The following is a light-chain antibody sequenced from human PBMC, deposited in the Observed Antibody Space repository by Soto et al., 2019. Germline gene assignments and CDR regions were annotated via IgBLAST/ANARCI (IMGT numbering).Light chain of an antibody. CDR1: SSDVGGYNY. Sequence: QSALTQPASVSVSPGQSITISCTGTSSDVGGYNYVSWYRQRPGKVPKLIIYEVSDRPSGVSNRFSGSKSGNTASLIISGLQTEDEADYYCSSGSSVSFSVFGTGTKVTV. CDR2: EVS. J-gene: IGLJ1*01. V-gene: IGLV2-14*01. CDR3: SSGSSVSFSV.